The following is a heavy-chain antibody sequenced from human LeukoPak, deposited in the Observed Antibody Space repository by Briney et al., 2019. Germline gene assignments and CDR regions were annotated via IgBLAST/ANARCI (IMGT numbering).Heavy chain of an antibody. V-gene: IGHV1-69*13. CDR3: AREAGYKYGRFNSGGFLFDY. J-gene: IGHJ4*02. CDR2: SIPIFGAA. Sequence: SVKVSCKASVYTFTSYGINWVRQAPGQGLEWMGGSIPIFGAANYAQKFQGRVTITADESTSTAYMELSSLRSEDTAVYYCAREAGYKYGRFNSGGFLFDYWGQGTLVTVSS. CDR1: VYTFTSYG. D-gene: IGHD5-18*01.